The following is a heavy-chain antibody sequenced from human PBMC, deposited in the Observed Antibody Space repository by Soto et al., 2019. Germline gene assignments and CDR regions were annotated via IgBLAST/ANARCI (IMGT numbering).Heavy chain of an antibody. D-gene: IGHD7-27*01. CDR3: ARDTGDGTFDF. CDR2: INAGYGNT. J-gene: IGHJ4*02. V-gene: IGHV1-3*01. Sequence: QVHLVQSGAEVRKPGASVKVSCKASGYTFSSYAMHWVRQAPGQRLEWMGWINAGYGNTKSSQKFQDRVTISRDTSASTAYMELTSLRSEDPAVYYCARDTGDGTFDFWGQGTLVNVSS. CDR1: GYTFSSYA.